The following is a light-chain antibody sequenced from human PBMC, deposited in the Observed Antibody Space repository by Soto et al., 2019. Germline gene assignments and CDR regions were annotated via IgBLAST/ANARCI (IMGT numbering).Light chain of an antibody. Sequence: QSVLTQPASVSGSPGQSITISCTGTSSDVGSYNLVSWYQQHPGKAPKLMIYEGSKRPSGVSNRFSGSKSGNTASLTISGLQAEDEADYYCCSYAAVGVFGGGTKVTVL. CDR1: SSDVGSYNL. V-gene: IGLV2-23*01. CDR3: CSYAAVGV. J-gene: IGLJ2*01. CDR2: EGS.